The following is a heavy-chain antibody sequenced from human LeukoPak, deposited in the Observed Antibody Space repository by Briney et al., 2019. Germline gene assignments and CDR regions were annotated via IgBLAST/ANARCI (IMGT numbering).Heavy chain of an antibody. Sequence: GGSLRLSCAASGFTFDDYAMHWVRQAPGKGLEWVSGISWNSGSIGYADSVKGRFTISRDNAKNTLYLQMNSLRAEDTAVYYCARKQWLVYYYYGMDVWGQGTTVTVSS. V-gene: IGHV3-9*01. CDR1: GFTFDDYA. CDR3: ARKQWLVYYYYGMDV. CDR2: ISWNSGSI. J-gene: IGHJ6*02. D-gene: IGHD6-19*01.